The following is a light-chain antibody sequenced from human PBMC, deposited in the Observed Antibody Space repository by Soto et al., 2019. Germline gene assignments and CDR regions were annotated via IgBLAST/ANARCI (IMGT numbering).Light chain of an antibody. J-gene: IGLJ1*01. Sequence: QSALTQPASVSGSPGQSITISCTGTSSDVGGYNYVSWYQQHPGKAPKLMIYEVSNRPSGVSNRFSGSKSGNTASLTISGLQDEDEAYYYCSSYTSRSIDYVFGTGTKRTVL. CDR2: EVS. CDR3: SSYTSRSIDYV. CDR1: SSDVGGYNY. V-gene: IGLV2-14*01.